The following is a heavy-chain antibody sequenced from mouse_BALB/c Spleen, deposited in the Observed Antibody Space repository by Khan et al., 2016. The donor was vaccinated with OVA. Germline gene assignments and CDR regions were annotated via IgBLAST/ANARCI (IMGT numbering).Heavy chain of an antibody. Sequence: QVQLQQSGADLAQPGASVKMSCKTSGYTFTTYWIHWVKQRPGQGLEWIGYINPSTDYTEYNPRFKDKATLTTDKSASTAYIQLSRLTSDDSAVSYCTRRGRYGIFAYWGQGTLVTVSS. CDR3: TRRGRYGIFAY. CDR2: INPSTDYT. CDR1: GYTFTTYW. D-gene: IGHD2-10*02. J-gene: IGHJ3*01. V-gene: IGHV1-7*01.